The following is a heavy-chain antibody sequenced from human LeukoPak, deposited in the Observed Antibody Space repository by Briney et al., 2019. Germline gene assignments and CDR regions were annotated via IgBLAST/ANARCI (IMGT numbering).Heavy chain of an antibody. CDR1: GGSISSGDYY. V-gene: IGHV4-30-4*01. J-gene: IGHJ4*02. Sequence: SETLSLTCTVSGGSISSGDYYWSWLRQPPGKGLEWIVYIYYSGSTYYNPSLKSRVTISVDTSKNQFSLKLSSVTAADTAVYYCAGHHPRNTVDFWGQGTLVTVSS. CDR2: IYYSGST. CDR3: AGHHPRNTVDF. D-gene: IGHD2/OR15-2a*01.